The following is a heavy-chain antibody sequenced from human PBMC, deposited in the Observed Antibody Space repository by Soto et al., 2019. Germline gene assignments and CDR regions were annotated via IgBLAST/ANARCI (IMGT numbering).Heavy chain of an antibody. CDR1: GGSISSGGYY. CDR2: IYYSGST. Sequence: SETLSLTCTVSGGSISSGGYYWSWIRQHPGKGLEWIGYIYYSGSTYYNPSLKSRVTISVDTSKNQFSLKLSSVTAADTAVYYCARERVDTAMVFDYWGQGTLVTVSS. J-gene: IGHJ4*02. D-gene: IGHD5-18*01. CDR3: ARERVDTAMVFDY. V-gene: IGHV4-31*03.